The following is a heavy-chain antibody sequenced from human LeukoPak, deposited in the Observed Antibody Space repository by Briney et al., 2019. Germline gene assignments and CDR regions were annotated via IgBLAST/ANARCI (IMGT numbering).Heavy chain of an antibody. Sequence: GGSLRLSCAASGFTFSSYWMSWVRQAPGKGLEWVANIKQDGSEKYYVDSVKGRFTISRDNSQNTLYLQMNSLRAEDSALYYCAKDSTQDTSVDYMDVWGKGTTVTISS. V-gene: IGHV3-7*03. CDR1: GFTFSSYW. D-gene: IGHD5-18*01. CDR3: AKDSTQDTSVDYMDV. CDR2: IKQDGSEK. J-gene: IGHJ6*03.